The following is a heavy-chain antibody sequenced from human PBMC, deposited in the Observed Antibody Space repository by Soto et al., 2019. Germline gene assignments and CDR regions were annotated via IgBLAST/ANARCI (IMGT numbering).Heavy chain of an antibody. V-gene: IGHV1-2*02. CDR3: ARDLLWFGEPFGYYYGMDV. CDR2: INPNSGGT. J-gene: IGHJ6*02. CDR1: GYTFTGYY. Sequence: ASVKVSCKASGYTFTGYYMHWVRQAPGQGLEWMGWINPNSGGTNYAQKFQGRVTMTRDTSISTAYVELSRLRSDDTAVYYCARDLLWFGEPFGYYYGMDVWGQGTTVTVSS. D-gene: IGHD3-10*01.